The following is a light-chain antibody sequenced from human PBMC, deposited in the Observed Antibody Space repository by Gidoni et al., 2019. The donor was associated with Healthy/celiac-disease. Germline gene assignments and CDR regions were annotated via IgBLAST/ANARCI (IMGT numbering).Light chain of an antibody. CDR2: RNN. V-gene: IGLV1-47*01. Sequence: QSVLTQPTSASGTPGQRVTISCSGSSSNIGSNYVYWYQQLPVTAPKLLIYRNNQRPSGFPDRFSGSKSGTSASLAISGLRSEDEADYYCAAWDDSLSKVFGGGTKLTVL. CDR1: SSNIGSNY. J-gene: IGLJ3*02. CDR3: AAWDDSLSKV.